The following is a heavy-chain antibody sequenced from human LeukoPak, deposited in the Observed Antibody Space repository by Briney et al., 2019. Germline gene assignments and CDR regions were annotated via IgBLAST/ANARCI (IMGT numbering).Heavy chain of an antibody. D-gene: IGHD6-19*01. J-gene: IGHJ4*02. CDR3: ARDYSSGWYVY. V-gene: IGHV1-2*02. CDR1: GYTFTGYY. Sequence: SVKVSCKASGYTFTGYYIHWVRQAPGQGLEWMAWINPNSGATNYAQKFQGRVTMTRDTSISTAYMELSRLKSDDTAVYYCARDYSSGWYVYWGQGTLVTVSS. CDR2: INPNSGAT.